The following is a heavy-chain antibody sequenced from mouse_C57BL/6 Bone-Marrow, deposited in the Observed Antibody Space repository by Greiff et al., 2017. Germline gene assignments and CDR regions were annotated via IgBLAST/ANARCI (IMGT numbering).Heavy chain of an antibody. V-gene: IGHV1-76*01. J-gene: IGHJ1*03. CDR1: GYTFTDYY. D-gene: IGHD1-1*01. Sequence: VQLQQSGAELVRPGASVKLSCKASGYTFTDYYINWVKQRPGQGLEWIARIYPGSGNTYYNEKFKGKATLTAEKSSSTAYMQLSSLTSEDSAVYFCAGGITTVVARDWYFDVWGTGTTVTVSS. CDR2: IYPGSGNT. CDR3: AGGITTVVARDWYFDV.